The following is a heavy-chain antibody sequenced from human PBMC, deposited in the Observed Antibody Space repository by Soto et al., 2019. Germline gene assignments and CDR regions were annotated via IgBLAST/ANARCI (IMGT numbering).Heavy chain of an antibody. D-gene: IGHD3-22*01. CDR2: IRSKVYGGAI. CDR3: ASDGGYCGYGCHIGNWYFGL. J-gene: IGHJ2*01. CDR1: GFTFGDYA. V-gene: IGHV3-49*03. Sequence: EEQLEESGGDLVEPGRSLRLSCTASGFTFGDYAMSWFRQAPGKGLEWVGVIRSKVYGGAIDYAAPVKGRFSISRDDSKNIAYLQMNSLKSEDTAVYYCASDGGYCGYGCHIGNWYFGLWGRGARVTVSS.